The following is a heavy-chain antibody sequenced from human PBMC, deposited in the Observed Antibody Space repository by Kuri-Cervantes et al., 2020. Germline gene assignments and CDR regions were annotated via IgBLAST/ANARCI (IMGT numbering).Heavy chain of an antibody. J-gene: IGHJ6*03. V-gene: IGHV4-34*01. D-gene: IGHD3-22*01. CDR1: GGSFSGYY. Sequence: GSLRLSCAVYGGSFSGYYWSWIRQPPGKGLEWIGEINHSGSTNYNPSLKSRVTISVDTSKNQFSLKLSSVTAADTAVYYCARGKGYYVRYYYYYMDVWGKGTTVTVSS. CDR2: INHSGST. CDR3: ARGKGYYVRYYYYYMDV.